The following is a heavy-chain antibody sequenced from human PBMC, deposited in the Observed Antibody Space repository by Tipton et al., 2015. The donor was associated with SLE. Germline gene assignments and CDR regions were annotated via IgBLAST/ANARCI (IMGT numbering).Heavy chain of an antibody. Sequence: SLRLSCAASGFTFSSYGMHWVRQAPGKGLEWVAVISYDGSNKYYADSVKGRFTISRDNAKNTLYLQMNSLRAEDTAVYYCAREGQLVRGGFDYWGQGTLVTVSS. CDR1: GFTFSSYG. CDR3: AREGQLVRGGFDY. D-gene: IGHD6-6*01. J-gene: IGHJ4*02. V-gene: IGHV3-30*03. CDR2: ISYDGSNK.